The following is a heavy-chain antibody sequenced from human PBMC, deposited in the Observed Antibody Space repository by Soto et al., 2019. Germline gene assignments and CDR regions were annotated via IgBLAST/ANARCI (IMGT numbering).Heavy chain of an antibody. CDR2: IDLTDSYT. CDR1: GYIFRNNW. CDR3: ARHGGSHSLSSGYHYALDY. V-gene: IGHV5-10-1*01. D-gene: IGHD3-22*01. J-gene: IGHJ4*02. Sequence: PGESLKISCKGSGYIFRNNWITWVRQMPGKGLEWVGRIDLTDSYTSYSPSFQGHVSFSADKSINTTYLHFSSLRASDTAVYYCARHGGSHSLSSGYHYALDYWGQGTQVTVSS.